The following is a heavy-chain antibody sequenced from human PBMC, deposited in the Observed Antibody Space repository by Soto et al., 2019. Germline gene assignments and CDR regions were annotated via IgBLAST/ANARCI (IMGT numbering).Heavy chain of an antibody. CDR3: ARKPIYHFFAGYYSVDY. Sequence: QVQLRQWGAGLLKPSETLSLTCAVFGGSFSDYYWTWIRQPPGKGLEWIGEINHSRTTSYNPSLKSRLTISVDTSNNQFSLKLSSVTAADTAVYYCARKPIYHFFAGYYSVDYWGQGTLVTVSS. CDR1: GGSFSDYY. D-gene: IGHD3-9*01. CDR2: INHSRTT. V-gene: IGHV4-34*01. J-gene: IGHJ4*02.